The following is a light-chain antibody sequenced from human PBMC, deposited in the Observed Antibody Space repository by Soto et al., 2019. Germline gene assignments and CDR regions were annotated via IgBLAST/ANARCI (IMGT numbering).Light chain of an antibody. CDR2: ANN. CDR1: SSNIGAGYD. CDR3: QSYDSSLSGWV. V-gene: IGLV1-40*01. J-gene: IGLJ3*02. Sequence: QSVLTQPPSVSGAPGRRVTISCTGSSSNIGAGYDVHWCQQFPGTAPQLLIYANNNRPSGVPDRFSGSKSDTSASLAITGLQAEDEADYYCQSYDSSLSGWVFGRGTKLTVL.